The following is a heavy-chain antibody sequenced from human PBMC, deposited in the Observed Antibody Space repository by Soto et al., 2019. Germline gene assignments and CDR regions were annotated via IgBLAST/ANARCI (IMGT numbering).Heavy chain of an antibody. V-gene: IGHV1-2*02. CDR2: INPNTGDT. Sequence: QVQLVQSGAEVKKPGASVKVSCKASGYTFTAYYIHWVRQAPGQGLEWVGWINPNTGDTNYAQRFQGRVSLTRDTSINTAYMELSRLRSDDTAVYYCARDGHRSGDYWGQGALVTVSS. CDR1: GYTFTAYY. D-gene: IGHD1-26*01. J-gene: IGHJ4*02. CDR3: ARDGHRSGDY.